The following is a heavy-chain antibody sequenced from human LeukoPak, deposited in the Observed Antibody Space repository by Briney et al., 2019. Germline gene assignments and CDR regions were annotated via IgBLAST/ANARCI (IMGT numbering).Heavy chain of an antibody. D-gene: IGHD4-23*01. CDR1: GFTFDDYA. CDR2: ISWNSGSI. CDR3: AKFSPYGGNSY. Sequence: GGSLRLSCAASGFTFDDYAMRWVRQAPGKGLEWVSGISWNSGSIGYADSVKGRFTISRDNSKNTLYLQMNSLKVEDTALYYCAKFSPYGGNSYWGQGTLVTVSS. V-gene: IGHV3-9*01. J-gene: IGHJ1*01.